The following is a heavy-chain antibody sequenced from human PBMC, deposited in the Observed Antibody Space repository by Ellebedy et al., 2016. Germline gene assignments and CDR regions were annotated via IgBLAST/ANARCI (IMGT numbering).Heavy chain of an antibody. V-gene: IGHV4-39*01. D-gene: IGHD4-23*01. CDR3: ATGITPLLNDGWGHPFDV. CDR1: GGSIRSSSSF. J-gene: IGHJ3*01. Sequence: SETLSLTXSVSGGSIRSSSSFWGWIRQPPGKGLEWIGSVYFTGNTYYNPSLKTRVTISVDTSKNQFSLRVRSVTAADTAVYYCATGITPLLNDGWGHPFDVWGQGTMVAVSS. CDR2: VYFTGNT.